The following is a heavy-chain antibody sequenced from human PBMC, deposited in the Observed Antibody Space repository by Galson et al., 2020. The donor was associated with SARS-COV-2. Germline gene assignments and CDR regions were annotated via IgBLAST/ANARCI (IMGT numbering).Heavy chain of an antibody. CDR3: SRHAYFYNSGSYSIYYYGMDV. Sequence: SETLSFTCSISGGSISGSYWSWIRQPPGKGLEWIGYIYNSGSPNYHPSLKSRLTISMYTSKNHLSLNLRSVTDAATAVYFCSRHAYFYNSGSYSIYYYGMDVWGQGTPVTGSS. CDR1: GGSISGSY. D-gene: IGHD3-10*01. V-gene: IGHV4-59*08. CDR2: IYNSGSP. J-gene: IGHJ6*02.